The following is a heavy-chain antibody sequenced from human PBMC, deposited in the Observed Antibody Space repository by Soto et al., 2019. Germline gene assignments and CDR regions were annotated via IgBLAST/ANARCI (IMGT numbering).Heavy chain of an antibody. Sequence: SVKVSCKASGGTFSSYAISWVRQAPGQGLEWMGGIIPIFGTANYAQKFQGRVTITADESTSTAYMELSSLRADDTAVYYCATTPPEYDFWSGYYSFFDYWGQGTLVTVTS. CDR3: ATTPPEYDFWSGYYSFFDY. D-gene: IGHD3-3*01. J-gene: IGHJ4*02. CDR1: GGTFSSYA. V-gene: IGHV1-69*13. CDR2: IIPIFGTA.